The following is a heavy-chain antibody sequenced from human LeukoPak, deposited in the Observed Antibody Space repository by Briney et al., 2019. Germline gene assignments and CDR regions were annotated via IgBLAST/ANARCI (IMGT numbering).Heavy chain of an antibody. D-gene: IGHD3-10*01. CDR1: GFTFSSYW. Sequence: NAGGSLRLSCAASGFTFSSYWMSWVRQAPGKGLEWVSSISSSSSYIYYADSVKGRFTISRDNAKNSLYLQMNSLRAEDTAVYYCANEITMVRGSYYGMDVWGQGTTVTVSS. J-gene: IGHJ6*02. V-gene: IGHV3-21*01. CDR2: ISSSSSYI. CDR3: ANEITMVRGSYYGMDV.